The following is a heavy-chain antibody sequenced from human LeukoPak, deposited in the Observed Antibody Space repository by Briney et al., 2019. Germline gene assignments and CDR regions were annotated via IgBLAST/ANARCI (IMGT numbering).Heavy chain of an antibody. CDR3: AGYYYDSSRGFDL. D-gene: IGHD3-22*01. Sequence: GGSLRLSSAASGFKFDNYDMSWVRQAPGKGLEWVCDINWNGAWTGYADSVKGRFTISRDNAKNSLYLQMNSLRAEDTALYYCAGYYYDSSRGFDLWGQGTLVTVSA. CDR1: GFKFDNYD. CDR2: INWNGAWT. J-gene: IGHJ5*02. V-gene: IGHV3-20*04.